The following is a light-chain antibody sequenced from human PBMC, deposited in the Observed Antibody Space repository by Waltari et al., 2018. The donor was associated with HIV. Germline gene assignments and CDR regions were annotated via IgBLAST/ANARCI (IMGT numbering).Light chain of an antibody. CDR1: DTDFSFYKF. CDR3: ASFTGDNTVM. V-gene: IGLV2-14*03. Sequence: AVTQPASVSGLPGQSTTISCTGDDTDFSFYKFVSWYQQHSGKPPRLILYDVDIPASGFSDRFSGSMSGNTASLTISGLRAEDEGHYYCASFTGDNTVMFGGGTEVTVL. J-gene: IGLJ3*02. CDR2: DVD.